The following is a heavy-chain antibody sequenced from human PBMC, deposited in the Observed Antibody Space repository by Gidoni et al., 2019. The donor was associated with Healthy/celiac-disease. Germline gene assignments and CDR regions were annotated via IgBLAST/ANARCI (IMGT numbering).Heavy chain of an antibody. J-gene: IGHJ4*02. D-gene: IGHD3-10*01. CDR3: AKSEITMVRGAPDY. V-gene: IGHV3-9*01. CDR1: GFDFDDYA. CDR2: ISWNSGSI. Sequence: EVQLVESGGGLVQPGRSLRLSCAASGFDFDDYAMHWVRQAPGKGLEWVSGISWNSGSIGYADSVKGRFTISRDNAKNSLYLQMNSLRAEDTALYYCAKSEITMVRGAPDYWGQGTLVTVSS.